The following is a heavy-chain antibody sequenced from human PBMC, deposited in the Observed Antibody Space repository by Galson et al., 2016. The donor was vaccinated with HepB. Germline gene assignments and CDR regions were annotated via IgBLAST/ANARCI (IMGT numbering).Heavy chain of an antibody. CDR2: IWFDGSKK. J-gene: IGHJ4*02. Sequence: SLRLSCATSGFTFSSYGMHWVRQAPGKGLEWVALIWFDGSKKNYADSVKGRFTISRDNSKNTLFLQMNSLRAEDTAVYYCARDRAGYSYGYGNTGDYWGQGTLVTVSS. CDR3: ARDRAGYSYGYGNTGDY. CDR1: GFTFSSYG. V-gene: IGHV3-33*01. D-gene: IGHD5-18*01.